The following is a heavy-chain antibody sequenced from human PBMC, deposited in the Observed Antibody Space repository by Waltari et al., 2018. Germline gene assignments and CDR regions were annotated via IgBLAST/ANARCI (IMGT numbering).Heavy chain of an antibody. Sequence: ETQVVESGGGLVQPGGSLRLSCAVSEFTFSTYWMTWVRQAQGRGLELVGNINYEGSVNNYLDSGKGRVTISRDNARNSLYLQMNSLRAEDTAVYYCVTYRWLGHWGQGTLVTVSS. V-gene: IGHV3-7*03. CDR2: INYEGSVN. CDR3: VTYRWLGH. CDR1: EFTFSTYW. J-gene: IGHJ5*02. D-gene: IGHD5-18*01.